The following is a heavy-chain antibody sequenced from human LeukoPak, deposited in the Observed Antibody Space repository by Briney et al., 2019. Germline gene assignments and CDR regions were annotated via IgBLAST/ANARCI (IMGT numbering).Heavy chain of an antibody. CDR3: ARDRYNWNDDINWFDP. D-gene: IGHD1-1*01. Sequence: ASVKVSCKASGYTFTSYGISWVRQAPGQGLEWMGWISAYNGNTNYAQKLQGRVTMTTDTSTSTAYMELRSLRSDDTAVYYCARDRYNWNDDINWFDPWGQGTLVTVSS. J-gene: IGHJ5*02. V-gene: IGHV1-18*01. CDR2: ISAYNGNT. CDR1: GYTFTSYG.